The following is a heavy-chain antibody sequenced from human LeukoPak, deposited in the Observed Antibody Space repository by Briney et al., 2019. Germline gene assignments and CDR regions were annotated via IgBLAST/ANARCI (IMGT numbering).Heavy chain of an antibody. D-gene: IGHD6-19*01. V-gene: IGHV3-9*01. CDR3: AKDNIRIVVAGSIDY. J-gene: IGHJ4*02. Sequence: GGSLRLSCAASGFTFDEYAMHWVRQAPGKGLEWVSGISWNSGSKGYAGSVKGRFTISRDNAKNSLYLQMNSLRSEDTALYYCAKDNIRIVVAGSIDYWGQGTLVTVSS. CDR1: GFTFDEYA. CDR2: ISWNSGSK.